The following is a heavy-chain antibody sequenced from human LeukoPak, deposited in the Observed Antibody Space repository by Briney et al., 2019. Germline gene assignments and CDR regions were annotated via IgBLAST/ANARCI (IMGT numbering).Heavy chain of an antibody. CDR1: GFNVTTNY. J-gene: IGHJ4*02. CDR2: VSGDGST. CDR3: ARDLNY. V-gene: IGHV3-53*01. Sequence: GGSLRLSCVASGFNVTTNYMSWVRQVPGKGLDWVSVVSGDGSTGYADSVKGRFSVSRDSSKNTMYLQMNSLRAGDTALYYCARDLNYWGQGTLVTVSS.